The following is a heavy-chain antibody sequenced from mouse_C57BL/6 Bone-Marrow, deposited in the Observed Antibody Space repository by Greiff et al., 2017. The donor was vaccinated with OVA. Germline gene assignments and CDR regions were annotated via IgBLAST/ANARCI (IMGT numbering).Heavy chain of an antibody. Sequence: VQLQQPGADLVKPGASVKISCTASGYTFTSYWITWVHQSPGQGLEWIGDIYPGSGSTNYNEKFKSKATLTVDKSSSTAYMQLSSLTSEDSAVYYCARRDCRSSYWYFDVWGTGPTVPVSS. CDR2: IYPGSGST. J-gene: IGHJ1*03. D-gene: IGHD1-1*01. V-gene: IGHV1-55*01. CDR3: ARRDCRSSYWYFDV. CDR1: GYTFTSYW.